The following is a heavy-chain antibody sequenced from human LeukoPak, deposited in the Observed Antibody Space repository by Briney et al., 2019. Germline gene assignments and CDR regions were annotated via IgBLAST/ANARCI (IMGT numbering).Heavy chain of an antibody. D-gene: IGHD6-25*01. CDR2: IYHSGST. CDR1: GYSISGGYY. V-gene: IGHV4-38-2*02. J-gene: IGHJ4*02. Sequence: PSETLSLTCTLPGYSISGGYYWGWIRQPPGKGLEWIGSIYHSGSTYYNPSLKGRVTISVDTSKNPFSLKLSTVTAADTAVYYCARHRRAAAGGYWGQGTLVTVSS. CDR3: ARHRRAAAGGY.